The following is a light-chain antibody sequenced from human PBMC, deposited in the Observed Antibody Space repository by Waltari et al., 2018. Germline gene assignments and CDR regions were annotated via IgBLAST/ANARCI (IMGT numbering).Light chain of an antibody. CDR2: DNT. V-gene: IGLV3-21*02. CDR1: NIGTAG. J-gene: IGLJ2*01. CDR3: QVWDYNSNHVL. Sequence: SYVLTQPPSFSVAPGGTATITCGGGNIGTAGGHWYQQAPGQAPVLVVYDNTARPSGVPERFSGSKSENTATLTISRVEAGDQADYYCQVWDYNSNHVLFGGGTKVTVL.